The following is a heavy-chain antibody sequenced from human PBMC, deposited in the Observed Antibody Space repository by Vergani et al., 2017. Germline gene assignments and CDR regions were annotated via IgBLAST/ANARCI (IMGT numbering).Heavy chain of an antibody. J-gene: IGHJ4*02. CDR1: GGSISSGGYY. CDR2: IYYSGST. Sequence: QVQLPESGPGLVKPSQTLSLTCTVSGGSISSGGYYWSWIRQHPGKGLEWIGYIYYSGSTYYNPSLKSRVTISVDTSKNQFSLKLSSVTAADTAVYYCARDLPYGVAAAGTGSNYWGQGTLVTVSS. D-gene: IGHD6-13*01. V-gene: IGHV4-31*03. CDR3: ARDLPYGVAAAGTGSNY.